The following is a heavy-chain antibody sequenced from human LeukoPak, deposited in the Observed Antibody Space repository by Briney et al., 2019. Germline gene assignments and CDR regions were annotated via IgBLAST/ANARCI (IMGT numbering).Heavy chain of an antibody. D-gene: IGHD2-15*01. CDR1: GFTFSTHS. CDR3: AKVLGGLWPGIDY. V-gene: IGHV3-74*01. J-gene: IGHJ4*02. CDR2: INSDGSST. Sequence: GGSLRLSCTASGFTFSTHSMHWVRQAPGKGLVWVSRINSDGSSTGYADSVTGRFTISRGNAKNTVYLQMNSLRAEDTAVYYCAKVLGGLWPGIDYWGQGTVVTVSS.